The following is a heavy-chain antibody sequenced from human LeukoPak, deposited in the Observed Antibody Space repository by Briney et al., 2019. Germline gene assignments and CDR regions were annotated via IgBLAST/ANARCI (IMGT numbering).Heavy chain of an antibody. J-gene: IGHJ5*02. Sequence: ASVKVSCKASGYTFTSYGISWVRQAPGQGLEWMGWISAYNGNTNYAQKLQGRVTMTRDMSTSTVYMELSSLRSEDTAVYYCASGLGSGDAGWFDPWGQGTLVTVSS. V-gene: IGHV1-18*01. D-gene: IGHD3-10*01. CDR1: GYTFTSYG. CDR2: ISAYNGNT. CDR3: ASGLGSGDAGWFDP.